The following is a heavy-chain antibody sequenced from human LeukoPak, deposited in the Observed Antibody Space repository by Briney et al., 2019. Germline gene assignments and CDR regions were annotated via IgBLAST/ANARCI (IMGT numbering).Heavy chain of an antibody. V-gene: IGHV3-48*01. Sequence: GGSLRLSCAASGFTFCSYSMYWVRQAPGQGLERVSYISSSSSTIYYADSVKGRFTISRDNAKNSLYLQMNSLRAEDTAVYYCARDQGSYYFDYWGQGTLVTVSS. CDR3: ARDQGSYYFDY. CDR1: GFTFCSYS. J-gene: IGHJ4*02. CDR2: ISSSSSTI. D-gene: IGHD3-10*01.